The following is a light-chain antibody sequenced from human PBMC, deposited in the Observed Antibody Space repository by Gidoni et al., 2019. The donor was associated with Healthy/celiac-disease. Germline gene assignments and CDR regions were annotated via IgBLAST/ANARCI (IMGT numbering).Light chain of an antibody. Sequence: ASRMIQSPSSFSESTGDRVTITCRTSQGISSYLGWYKQKPRKAPTLLIYAASTLQSGVPSRFSSSGSGTDFTLTISCMLSEDFATNYCQQYYSYPPYTFGQGTKLEIK. CDR1: QGISSY. V-gene: IGKV1-8*01. CDR3: QQYYSYPPYT. J-gene: IGKJ2*01. CDR2: AAS.